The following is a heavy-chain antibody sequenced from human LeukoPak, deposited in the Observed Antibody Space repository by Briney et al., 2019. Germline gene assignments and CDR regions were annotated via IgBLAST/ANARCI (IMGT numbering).Heavy chain of an antibody. D-gene: IGHD2-15*01. CDR2: IRGSGSNT. CDR3: ARDRWPVVAATEDY. CDR1: GFTFSSYA. V-gene: IGHV3-23*01. J-gene: IGHJ4*02. Sequence: GGSLRLSCAASGFTFSSYAMSWVRQAPGKGLEWVSGIRGSGSNTYYADSVKGRFTISRDNSKNTLYLQMNSLRAEDTAVYYCARDRWPVVAATEDYWGQGTLVTVSS.